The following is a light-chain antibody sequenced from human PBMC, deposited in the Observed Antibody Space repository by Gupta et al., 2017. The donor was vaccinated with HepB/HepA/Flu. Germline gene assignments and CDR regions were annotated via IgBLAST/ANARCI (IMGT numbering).Light chain of an antibody. CDR2: QDY. J-gene: IGLJ1*01. CDR1: KLGDKY. Sequence: SYDLTQPPSVSVSPGQTASITCSGDKLGDKYTCWYQQKPGQYPVLVIYQDYKRPSGIPGRFSGSNSGNTATLTISGTQAMDEADYYCQAWDSTTGVFGTGTKVTVL. CDR3: QAWDSTTGV. V-gene: IGLV3-1*01.